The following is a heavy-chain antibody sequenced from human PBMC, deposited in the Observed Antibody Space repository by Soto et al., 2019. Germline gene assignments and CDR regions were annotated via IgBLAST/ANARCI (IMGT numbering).Heavy chain of an antibody. J-gene: IGHJ1*01. V-gene: IGHV1-46*03. D-gene: IGHD1-26*01. CDR1: GYTFTSYY. CDR3: ASGTDQGEYFQH. CDR2: INPSGGST. Sequence: QVQLVQSGAEGKKPGASVKVSCKASGYTFTSYYMHWVRQAPGQGLEWMGIINPSGGSTSYAQKFQGRVPMPRDTSTSTVYMELSSLLSEDTAVYYCASGTDQGEYFQHWGQCTLVTVSP.